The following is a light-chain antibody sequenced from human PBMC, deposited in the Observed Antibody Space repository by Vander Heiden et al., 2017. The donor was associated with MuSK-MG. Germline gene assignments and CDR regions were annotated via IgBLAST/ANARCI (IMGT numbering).Light chain of an antibody. J-gene: IGLJ2*01. Sequence: SSELTQDPAVSQALGETVRITCQGDSPRSYYASWYPQKRAQAPVFVFYVKNNRPSGIPHGFSGSSSGNIASLTITGAQAEDEADYYCNSGEGSSNHLVVFGGGTKLTVL. CDR1: SPRSYY. CDR3: NSGEGSSNHLVV. V-gene: IGLV3-19*01. CDR2: VKN.